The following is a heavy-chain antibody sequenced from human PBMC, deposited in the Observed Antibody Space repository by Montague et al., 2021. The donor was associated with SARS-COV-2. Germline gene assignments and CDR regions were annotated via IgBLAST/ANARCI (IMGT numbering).Heavy chain of an antibody. Sequence: SETLFLTCTISGGSITGYFWTWIRQPPGKGLEWLGHMHYSGSTKYNPSLESRVTMSIDTSVSQFSLHLRSVTAADTGVYYCARVPFSSSWYYLDYWGQGTLVTVSS. D-gene: IGHD6-13*01. J-gene: IGHJ4*02. CDR2: MHYSGST. CDR3: ARVPFSSSWYYLDY. V-gene: IGHV4-59*12. CDR1: GGSITGYF.